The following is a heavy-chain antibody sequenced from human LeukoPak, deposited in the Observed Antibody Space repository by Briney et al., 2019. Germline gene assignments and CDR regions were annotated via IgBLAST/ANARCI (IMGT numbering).Heavy chain of an antibody. CDR1: GGSISSYY. D-gene: IGHD3-22*01. CDR3: ARDSRRDDSSGYSWAPLDY. CDR2: IYYSGST. Sequence: SETLSLTCTVSGGSISSYYWGWIRQPPGKGLEWIGSIYYSGSTYYNPSLKSRVTISVETSKNQFSLKLSSVTAADTAVYYCARDSRRDDSSGYSWAPLDYWGQGTLVTVSS. J-gene: IGHJ4*02. V-gene: IGHV4-39*07.